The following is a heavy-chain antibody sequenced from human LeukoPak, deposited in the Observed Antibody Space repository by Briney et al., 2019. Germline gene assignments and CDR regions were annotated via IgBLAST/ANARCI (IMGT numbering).Heavy chain of an antibody. CDR2: IYPGDSDT. D-gene: IGHD3-16*01. CDR3: ARHDEHVSPGGDY. V-gene: IGHV5-51*01. CDR1: GYSFTSYW. Sequence: GESLKISCKGSGYSFTSYWIGWVRQMPGKGLEWMGIIYPGDSDTRYSPSFQGQVTISADKSISTAYLRWSSLKASDTAMYYCARHDEHVSPGGDYWGQRTLVTVSS. J-gene: IGHJ4*02.